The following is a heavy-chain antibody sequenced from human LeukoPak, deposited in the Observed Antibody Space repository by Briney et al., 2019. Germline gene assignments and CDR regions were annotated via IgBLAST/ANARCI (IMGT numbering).Heavy chain of an antibody. CDR3: ARGRGTYYFDY. CDR2: IYSRGST. V-gene: IGHV3-53*01. D-gene: IGHD3-10*01. Sequence: RPGGSLRLSCAASGFTASSYYMSWVRQAPGKGLEWVSLIYSRGSTYYADSVKGRFTLPRDNSKNTLYFQMNSLRADDTAVYYCARGRGTYYFDYWGQGTRVTVSS. CDR1: GFTASSYY. J-gene: IGHJ4*02.